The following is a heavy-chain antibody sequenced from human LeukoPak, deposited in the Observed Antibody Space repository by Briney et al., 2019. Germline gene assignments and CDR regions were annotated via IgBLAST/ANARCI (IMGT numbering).Heavy chain of an antibody. CDR3: AKDKYYGSGSYHAYFDY. D-gene: IGHD3-10*01. Sequence: GGSLRLSCAASGFTFDDYTMHWVRQAPGKGLEWVSLISWDGGSTYYADSVKGRFTISRDNSKNSLYLQMNSLRTEDTALYYCAKDKYYGSGSYHAYFDYWGQGTQVTVSS. CDR2: ISWDGGST. CDR1: GFTFDDYT. J-gene: IGHJ4*02. V-gene: IGHV3-43*01.